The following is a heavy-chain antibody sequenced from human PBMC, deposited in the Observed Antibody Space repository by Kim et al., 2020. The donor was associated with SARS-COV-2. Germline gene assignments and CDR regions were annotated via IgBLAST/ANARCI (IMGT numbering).Heavy chain of an antibody. CDR2: TT. Sequence: TTDHKPCLKGRVTISVDTSKNQFCLMLSSVTAADPAVYYCARGDDYGDYWGQGTLVTVSS. J-gene: IGHJ4*02. V-gene: IGHV4-31*02. CDR3: ARGDDYGDY.